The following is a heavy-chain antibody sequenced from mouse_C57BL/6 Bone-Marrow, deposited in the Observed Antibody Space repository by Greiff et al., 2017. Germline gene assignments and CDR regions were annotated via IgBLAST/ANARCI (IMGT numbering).Heavy chain of an antibody. Sequence: QVQLQQPGAELVKPGASVKLSCKASGYTFTSYWMQWVKQRPGQGLEWIGEIDPSDSYTNYNQKFKGKATLTVDTSSSTAYMQLSSLTSEDSAVYYCAIRIYYDYDEGYWYFDVWGTGTTVTVSS. CDR2: IDPSDSYT. CDR3: AIRIYYDYDEGYWYFDV. J-gene: IGHJ1*03. V-gene: IGHV1-50*01. D-gene: IGHD2-4*01. CDR1: GYTFTSYW.